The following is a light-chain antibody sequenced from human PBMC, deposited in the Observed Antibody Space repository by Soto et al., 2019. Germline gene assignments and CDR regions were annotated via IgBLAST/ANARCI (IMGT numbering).Light chain of an antibody. V-gene: IGLV1-44*01. J-gene: IGLJ2*01. CDR3: EAWDDSLNGVV. Sequence: QSVLTQPPSASGAPGQRVTISCSGSSSNIETFTVSWYRQLPGTAPKVLIYSSNQRPSGVPDRFSGSKSGTSASLAVSGLQSEDEADYYCEAWDDSLNGVVFGGGTKLTVL. CDR2: SSN. CDR1: SSNIETFT.